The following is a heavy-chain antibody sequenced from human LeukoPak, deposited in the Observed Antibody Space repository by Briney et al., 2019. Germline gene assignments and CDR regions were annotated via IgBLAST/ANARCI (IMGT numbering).Heavy chain of an antibody. J-gene: IGHJ5*02. CDR1: GSTFRTYW. Sequence: GGSLRLSCAVSGSTFRTYWMHWVRQVPGEGLVWVSRINEDGRITNYADSVKGRFSISRDNAKNTLYLQMNSLRDEDTAVYYCASLGTLVPWGQGTLVTVSS. CDR3: ASLGTLVP. D-gene: IGHD3-9*01. CDR2: INEDGRIT. V-gene: IGHV3-74*01.